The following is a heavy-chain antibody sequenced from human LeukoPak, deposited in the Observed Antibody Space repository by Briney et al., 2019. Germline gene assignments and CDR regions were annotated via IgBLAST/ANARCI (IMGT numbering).Heavy chain of an antibody. D-gene: IGHD1-26*01. V-gene: IGHV3-23*01. CDR1: GFTFSSYA. CDR2: ISGSGGST. Sequence: GGSLRLSCAASGFTFSSYAMSWVRQAPGKGLEWVSAISGSGGSTYYADSVKGRFTISRDNSKNTLYLQMNSLRAEHTAVYYCAKDRDYSGSDGYFDYWGQGTLVTVSS. CDR3: AKDRDYSGSDGYFDY. J-gene: IGHJ4*02.